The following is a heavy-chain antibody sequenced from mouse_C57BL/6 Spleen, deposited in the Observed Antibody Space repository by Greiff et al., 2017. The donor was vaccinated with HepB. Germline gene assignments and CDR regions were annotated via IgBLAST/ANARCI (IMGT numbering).Heavy chain of an antibody. Sequence: QVHVKQPGAELVRPGSSVKLSCKASGYTFTSYWMHWVKQRPIQGLEWIGNIDPSDSETHYNQKFKDKATLTVDKSSSTAYMQLSSLTSEDSAVYYCARLAMDYWGQGTSVTVSS. V-gene: IGHV1-52*01. CDR3: ARLAMDY. CDR2: IDPSDSET. CDR1: GYTFTSYW. J-gene: IGHJ4*01.